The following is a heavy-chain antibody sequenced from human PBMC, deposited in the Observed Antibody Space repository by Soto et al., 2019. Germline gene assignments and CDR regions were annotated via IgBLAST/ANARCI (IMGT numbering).Heavy chain of an antibody. Sequence: GGSLRLSCAASGFTFSSYSMNWVRQAPGKGLEWVSSISSSSSYIYYADSVKGRFTISRDNAKNSLYLQMNSLRAEDTAVYYCARDPVLRYFDNPTLGAEYYYYGMDVWGQGATVTVSS. CDR1: GFTFSSYS. D-gene: IGHD3-9*01. CDR2: ISSSSSYI. V-gene: IGHV3-21*01. CDR3: ARDPVLRYFDNPTLGAEYYYYGMDV. J-gene: IGHJ6*02.